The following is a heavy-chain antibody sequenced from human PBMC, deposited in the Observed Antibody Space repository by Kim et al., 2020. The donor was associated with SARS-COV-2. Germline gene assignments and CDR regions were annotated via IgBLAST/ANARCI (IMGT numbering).Heavy chain of an antibody. CDR2: IYYSGST. CDR1: GGSISSYY. CDR3: ARALDEWPQYGMDV. V-gene: IGHV4-59*13. Sequence: SETLSLTCTVSGGSISSYYWSWIRQPPGKGLEWIGYIYYSGSTNYNPSLKSRVTISVDTSKNQFSLKLSSVTAADTAVYYCARALDEWPQYGMDVWGQGTTVTVSS. J-gene: IGHJ6*02. D-gene: IGHD3-3*01.